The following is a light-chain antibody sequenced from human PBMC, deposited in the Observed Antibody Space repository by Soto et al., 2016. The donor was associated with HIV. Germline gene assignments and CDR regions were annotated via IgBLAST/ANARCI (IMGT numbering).Light chain of an antibody. CDR2: GKN. J-gene: IGLJ1*01. Sequence: SSELTQDPAVSVALGQTVRITCQGDSLRRYYASWYQQKPGQAPVLVIYGKNNRPPGIPDRFSGSSSGNTASLTITGAQAEDEADYYCNSRDNSGNHYVFGTGTKVTV. CDR1: SLRRYY. CDR3: NSRDNSGNHYV. V-gene: IGLV3-19*01.